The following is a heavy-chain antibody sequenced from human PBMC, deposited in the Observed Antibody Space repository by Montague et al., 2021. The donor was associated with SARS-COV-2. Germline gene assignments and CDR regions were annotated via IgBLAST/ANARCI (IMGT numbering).Heavy chain of an antibody. CDR2: INTDGTIT. V-gene: IGHV3-74*01. Sequence: SLRLSCAAYGFTFSSHWMHWVRQLPGKGLLWVSRINTDGTITNYADSVKGRFTISRDNAKNSMYLHMNSLRVEDTAVYYCATDRTVAPGYGFDPWGQGTLVTVSS. D-gene: IGHD3-9*01. J-gene: IGHJ5*02. CDR1: GFTFSSHW. CDR3: ATDRTVAPGYGFDP.